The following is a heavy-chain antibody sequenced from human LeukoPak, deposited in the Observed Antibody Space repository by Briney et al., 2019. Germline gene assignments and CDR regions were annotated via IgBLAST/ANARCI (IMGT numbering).Heavy chain of an antibody. CDR1: GGSISGSY. Sequence: SETLSLTCTVSGGSISGSYWSWIRQPPGKGLEWIAFMYNSGSTNYNPSLKSRVTISIDTSKNQFSLKLSSLTAADTAIYYCARGIESYGDYGYWGQGILVTVSS. D-gene: IGHD4-17*01. CDR3: ARGIESYGDYGY. J-gene: IGHJ4*02. V-gene: IGHV4-59*01. CDR2: MYNSGST.